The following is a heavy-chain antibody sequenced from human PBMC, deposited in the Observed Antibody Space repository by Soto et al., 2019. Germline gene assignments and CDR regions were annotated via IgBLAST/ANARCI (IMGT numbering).Heavy chain of an antibody. D-gene: IGHD3-22*01. V-gene: IGHV4-39*01. J-gene: IGHJ5*02. Sequence: SETLSLTCNVSGGSISGSSYYWGWIRQPPGKGLEWIASIYYSGNTYYNPSLKSRVTMSVDTPKNQFSLKLSSVTAADTAVYFCARLRHDSSGYYWFDPWGQGTQVT. CDR3: ARLRHDSSGYYWFDP. CDR2: IYYSGNT. CDR1: GGSISGSSYY.